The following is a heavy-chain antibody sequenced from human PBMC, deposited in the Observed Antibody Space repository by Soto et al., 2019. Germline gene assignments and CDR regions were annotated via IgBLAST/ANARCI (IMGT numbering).Heavy chain of an antibody. CDR2: FSHSGST. CDR3: ARGRYGYYYYYGMDV. V-gene: IGHV4-34*01. J-gene: IGHJ6*02. D-gene: IGHD1-1*01. CDR1: GGSFSGYY. Sequence: QVQLQQWGAGLLKPSETLSLTCAVYGGSFSGYYWCWIRQPPGKGLEWIGEFSHSGSTNYNPSLKSRVTISLDTSKTHFSLTLSSVTAADTAVYYCARGRYGYYYYYGMDVWGQGTTVTVSS.